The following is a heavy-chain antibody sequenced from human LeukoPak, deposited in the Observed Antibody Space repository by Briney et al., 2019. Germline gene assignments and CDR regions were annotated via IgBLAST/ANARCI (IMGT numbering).Heavy chain of an antibody. D-gene: IGHD3-10*01. V-gene: IGHV3-48*02. CDR2: ISRSSSTI. CDR1: GFTFSSYS. Sequence: AGGSLRLSCAASGFTFSSYSMNWVRQAPGKGLEWVSYISRSSSTIYYADSVQGRFTISRDNAKNSLYLQMNSLRDEDTAVYYCARDRHYYGWGSPDYWGQGTLVSVSS. CDR3: ARDRHYYGWGSPDY. J-gene: IGHJ4*02.